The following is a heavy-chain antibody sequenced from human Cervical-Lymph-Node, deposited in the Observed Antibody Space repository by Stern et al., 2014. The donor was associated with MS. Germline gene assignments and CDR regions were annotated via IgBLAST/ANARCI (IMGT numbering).Heavy chain of an antibody. CDR3: ARDVQDIWFDP. CDR2: IYYSGST. J-gene: IGHJ5*02. V-gene: IGHV4-30-4*01. Sequence: VQLLESGPGLVKPSQTLSLTCTVSGGSISSGDFYWSWIRQPPGKGLEWIGHIYYSGSTYYNPSLMSRVIISVDTSKNQFSLKLSSVTAADTAVYYCARDVQDIWFDPWGQGTLVTVSS. D-gene: IGHD2-15*01. CDR1: GGSISSGDFY.